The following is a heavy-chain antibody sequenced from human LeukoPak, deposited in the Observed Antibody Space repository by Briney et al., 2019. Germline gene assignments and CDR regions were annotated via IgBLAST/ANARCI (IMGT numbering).Heavy chain of an antibody. CDR3: AKEVVSMIVGVLYGMDV. Sequence: GASVKVSCKASGYTFTGYYMHWVRQAPGQGLEWMGWINPNSGGTNYAQKFQGRVTMTRDTSISTAYMELSRLTSDDTAVYYCAKEVVSMIVGVLYGMDVWGQGTAVTVSS. J-gene: IGHJ6*02. CDR1: GYTFTGYY. D-gene: IGHD3-22*01. V-gene: IGHV1-2*02. CDR2: INPNSGGT.